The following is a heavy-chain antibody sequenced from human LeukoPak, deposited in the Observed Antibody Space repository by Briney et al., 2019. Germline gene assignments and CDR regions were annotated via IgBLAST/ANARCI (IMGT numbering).Heavy chain of an antibody. J-gene: IGHJ4*02. CDR1: GFTFSSYS. V-gene: IGHV3-21*01. CDR2: ISSSSRYI. D-gene: IGHD3-22*01. Sequence: GGSLRLSCAASGFTFSSYSMNWVRQAQGKGLEWDSSISSSSRYIYYANSVKGRFTIYRDNAKNSLYLQMNSLRAEDTAVYYCARALVSGLTYYYDSSGYAFGYWGQGTLVTVSS. CDR3: ARALVSGLTYYYDSSGYAFGY.